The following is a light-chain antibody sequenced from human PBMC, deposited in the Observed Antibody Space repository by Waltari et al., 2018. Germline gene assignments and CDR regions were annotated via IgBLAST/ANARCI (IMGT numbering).Light chain of an antibody. CDR3: QQYVVIPWT. CDR2: WAS. J-gene: IGKJ1*01. Sequence: DIVMTQSPDSLAVSLGERAIINCKSSQSVLYSSNNKNYLAWYQQKPRQPPKLLIYWASTRELGVPDRFSGSGSGTDFTLTINSLQAEDVAVYYCQQYVVIPWTFGQGTKVEVK. CDR1: QSVLYSSNNKNY. V-gene: IGKV4-1*01.